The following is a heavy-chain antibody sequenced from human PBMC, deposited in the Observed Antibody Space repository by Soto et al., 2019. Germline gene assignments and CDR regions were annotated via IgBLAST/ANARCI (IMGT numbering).Heavy chain of an antibody. Sequence: QVQLVESGGGVVQPRRSLRLSCAASGFTFSSYAMHWVRQAPGKGLEWVAVISYDGSNKYYADSVKGRFTISRDNSKNTLYLQMNSLRAEDTAVYYCARKRNPRRAFDIWGQGTMVTVSS. D-gene: IGHD1-1*01. CDR2: ISYDGSNK. CDR3: ARKRNPRRAFDI. V-gene: IGHV3-30-3*01. J-gene: IGHJ3*02. CDR1: GFTFSSYA.